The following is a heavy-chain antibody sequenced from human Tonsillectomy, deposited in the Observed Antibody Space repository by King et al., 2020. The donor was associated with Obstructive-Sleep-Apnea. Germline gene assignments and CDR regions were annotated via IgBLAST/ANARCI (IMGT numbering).Heavy chain of an antibody. J-gene: IGHJ5*02. CDR1: GGSISSSCYY. D-gene: IGHD1-26*01. V-gene: IGHV4-39*07. Sequence: QLQESGPGLVKPSETLSLTCTVSGGSISSSCYYWGWIRQPPGKGLEWIGSIYYSGSTYYNPSLKSRVTISVDTSKNQFSLKLSSVTAADTAVYYCARDQRGIVGATSPWGQGTLVTVSS. CDR2: IYYSGST. CDR3: ARDQRGIVGATSP.